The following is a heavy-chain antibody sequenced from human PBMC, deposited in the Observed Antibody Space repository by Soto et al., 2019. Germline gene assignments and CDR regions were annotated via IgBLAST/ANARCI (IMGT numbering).Heavy chain of an antibody. CDR3: ARDFATLTKDH. CDR2: INPYNGDT. D-gene: IGHD3-16*01. V-gene: IGHV1-2*02. Sequence: ASVKVSCKTSGYPFTNYYIHWVRQAPGQGLEWLGLINPYNGDTTYGQKFQGRVTVTRDTSTTTAYLDLSSLTSADTAIDFCARDFATLTKDHWGQGTLVTVSS. CDR1: GYPFTNYY. J-gene: IGHJ4*02.